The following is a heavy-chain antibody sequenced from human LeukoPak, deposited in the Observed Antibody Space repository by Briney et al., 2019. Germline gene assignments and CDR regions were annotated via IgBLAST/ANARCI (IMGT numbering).Heavy chain of an antibody. J-gene: IGHJ6*03. CDR2: ISASGGST. Sequence: GGSLRLSCAASGFTLSSYAMSWVRQAPGQGLEWVSSISASGGSTNYADCVKGRFTLSRDNSKNTVYLQRNSLRAEDTAVYYCAKVMKGSERLTMVRGVIIKTAGLYYMDVWGKGTTVTVSS. D-gene: IGHD3-10*01. CDR1: GFTLSSYA. V-gene: IGHV3-23*01. CDR3: AKVMKGSERLTMVRGVIIKTAGLYYMDV.